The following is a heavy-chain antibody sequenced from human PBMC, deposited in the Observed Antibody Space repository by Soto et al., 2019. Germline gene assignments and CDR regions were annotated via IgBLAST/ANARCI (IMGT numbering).Heavy chain of an antibody. J-gene: IGHJ4*02. V-gene: IGHV3-30-3*01. CDR2: ISYDGSNK. CDR1: GFTFSSYA. Sequence: GSLRLSCAASGFTFSSYAMHWVRQAPGKGLEWVAVISYDGSNKYYADSVKGRFTISRDNSKNTLYLQMNSLRAEDTAVYYCARGEVGGDPDYWGQGTLVTVSS. CDR3: ARGEVGGDPDY. D-gene: IGHD3-10*01.